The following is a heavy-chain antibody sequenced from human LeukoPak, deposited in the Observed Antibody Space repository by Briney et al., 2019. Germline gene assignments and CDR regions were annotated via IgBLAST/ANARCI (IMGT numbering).Heavy chain of an antibody. CDR2: IKSDGSNT. V-gene: IGHV3-74*01. J-gene: IGHJ4*02. Sequence: GGSLRLSCAASGFTFSSYWMHWVRQAPGKGLVWVSRIKSDGSNTNYADSVKGRFTISRDNAKNSLYLQMNSLRAEDTAVYYCARDELWSGSAVGYWGQGTLVTVSS. CDR3: ARDELWSGSAVGY. CDR1: GFTFSSYW. D-gene: IGHD3-3*01.